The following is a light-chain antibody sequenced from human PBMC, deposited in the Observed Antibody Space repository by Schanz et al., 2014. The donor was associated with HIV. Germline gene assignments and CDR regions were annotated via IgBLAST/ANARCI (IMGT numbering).Light chain of an antibody. CDR3: QSYDSSLSGMI. J-gene: IGLJ2*01. Sequence: QSVLTQPPSASGTPGQRVTISCSGSSSNIGSNTVNWYQQLPGMAPKLLIYSNDQRPSGVPDRFSGSKSGTSASLAITGLRADDEADYYCQSYDSSLSGMIFGGGTKLTVL. V-gene: IGLV1-44*01. CDR2: SND. CDR1: SSNIGSNT.